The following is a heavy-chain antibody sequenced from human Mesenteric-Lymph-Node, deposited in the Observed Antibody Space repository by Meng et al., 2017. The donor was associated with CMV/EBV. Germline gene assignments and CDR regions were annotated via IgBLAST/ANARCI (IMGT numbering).Heavy chain of an antibody. Sequence: CKGSGYTFTGYYMHWVRQAPGLGLEWMGWINPTSGNTNYAQKLQGRVTMTTDTSTSTAYMELRSLRSDDTAVYYCARVYYGSGSQFDYWGQGTLVTVSS. D-gene: IGHD3-10*01. CDR3: ARVYYGSGSQFDY. CDR1: GYTFTGYY. V-gene: IGHV1/OR15-2*02. J-gene: IGHJ4*02. CDR2: INPTSGNT.